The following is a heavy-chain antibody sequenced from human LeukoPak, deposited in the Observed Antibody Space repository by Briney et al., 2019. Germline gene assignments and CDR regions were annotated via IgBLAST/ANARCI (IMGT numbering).Heavy chain of an antibody. D-gene: IGHD1-14*01. V-gene: IGHV4-59*01. CDR2: IYYSGST. CDR1: DNSISSFY. CDR3: AGGGGRITFGL. J-gene: IGHJ5*02. Sequence: SETLSLTCTVSDNSISSFYWSWIRQPPGKGLEWIGYIYYSGSTNYNSSLKSRVTMSVDTSKNQFSLKLSSVTAAVTAVYYCAGGGGRITFGLWGQGTLVIVTS.